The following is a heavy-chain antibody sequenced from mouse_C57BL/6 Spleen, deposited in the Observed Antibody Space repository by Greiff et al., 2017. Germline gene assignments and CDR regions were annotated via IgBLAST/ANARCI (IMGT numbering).Heavy chain of an antibody. J-gene: IGHJ2*01. V-gene: IGHV1-52*01. CDR2: IDPSDSET. CDR3: ARLIERNYVGRYFDY. CDR1: GYTFTSYW. Sequence: QVQLQQPGAELVRPGSSVKLSCKASGYTFTSYWMHWVKQRPIQGLEWIGNIDPSDSETHYNQKFKDKATLTVDKSSSTAYMQRSSLTSEDSAVYDGARLIERNYVGRYFDYWGQGTTLTVSS. D-gene: IGHD2-1*01.